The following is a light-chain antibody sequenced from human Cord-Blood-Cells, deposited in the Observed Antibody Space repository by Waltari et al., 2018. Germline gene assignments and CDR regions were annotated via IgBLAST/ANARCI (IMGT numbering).Light chain of an antibody. CDR3: CSYAGSYTYV. CDR2: DAS. CDR1: SRDVGGYNY. V-gene: IGLV2-11*01. Sequence: QSALTQPRSVSGSPGQSVTISCTGTSRDVGGYNYVPWSQQHPVKAPKLLIYDASKRPSGVPDRFSGSKSGNTASLTISGLQAEDEADYYCCSYAGSYTYVFGTGTKVTVL. J-gene: IGLJ1*01.